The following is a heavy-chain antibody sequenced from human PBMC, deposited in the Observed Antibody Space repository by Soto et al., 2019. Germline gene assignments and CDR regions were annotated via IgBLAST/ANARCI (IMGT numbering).Heavy chain of an antibody. J-gene: IGHJ4*02. V-gene: IGHV4-30-4*08. CDR1: GGSISSGGYY. Sequence: PSETLSLTCTVSGGSISSGGYYWSWIRQHPGKGLEWIGYIYYSGSTYYNPSLKSRVTISVDTSKNQFSLKLSSVTAADTAVYYCARARYYYDSSGYYGGEYYFDYWGQGTLVTVSS. CDR2: IYYSGST. D-gene: IGHD3-22*01. CDR3: ARARYYYDSSGYYGGEYYFDY.